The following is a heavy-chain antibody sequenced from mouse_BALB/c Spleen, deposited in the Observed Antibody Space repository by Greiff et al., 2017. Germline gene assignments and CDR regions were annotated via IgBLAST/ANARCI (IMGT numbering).Heavy chain of an antibody. CDR1: GYSITSGYY. CDR2: ISYDGSN. Sequence: VQRVESGPGLVKPSQSLSLTCSVTGYSITSGYYWNWIRQFPGNKLEWMGYISYDGSNNYNPSLKNRISITRDTSKNQFFLKLNSVTTEDTATYYCARAIYYDAMDYWGQGTSVTVSS. J-gene: IGHJ4*01. V-gene: IGHV3-6*02. D-gene: IGHD2-1*01. CDR3: ARAIYYDAMDY.